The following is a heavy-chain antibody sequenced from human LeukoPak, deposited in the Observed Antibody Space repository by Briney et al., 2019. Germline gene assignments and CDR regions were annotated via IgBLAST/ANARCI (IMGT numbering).Heavy chain of an antibody. V-gene: IGHV4-59*01. CDR1: GGSISSYY. J-gene: IGHJ3*02. CDR3: ARAPPMIVAFDI. Sequence: SETLSLTCTVSGGSISSYYWSWIRQPPGKGLEWIGYIYYSGSTNYNPSLKSRVTISVDTSKNQFSLKLSSVTAADTAVYYCARAPPMIVAFDIWGQGTMVTVSS. D-gene: IGHD3-22*01. CDR2: IYYSGST.